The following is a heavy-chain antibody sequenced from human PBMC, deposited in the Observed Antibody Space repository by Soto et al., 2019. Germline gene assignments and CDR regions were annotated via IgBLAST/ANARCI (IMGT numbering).Heavy chain of an antibody. CDR2: IYTSGST. CDR3: ARDWGSSPDWNWFDP. D-gene: IGHD6-13*01. CDR1: GGSISSYY. V-gene: IGHV4-4*07. Sequence: LSLTCTVSGGSISSYYWSWIRQPAGKGLEWIGRIYTSGSTNYNPSLKSRVTMSVDTSKNQFSLKLSSVTAADTAVYYCARDWGSSPDWNWFDPWGQGTLVTVSS. J-gene: IGHJ5*02.